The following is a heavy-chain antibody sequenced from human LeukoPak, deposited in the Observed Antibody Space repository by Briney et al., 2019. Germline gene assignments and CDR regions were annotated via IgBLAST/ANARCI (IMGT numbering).Heavy chain of an antibody. J-gene: IGHJ3*01. Sequence: SVKVSCKASGGTFSSYAISWVRPAPGQGLEWRGGIIPIFGTANYAQKFQGRVTISADESTSTAYMWLCRLRSEDTGVYYCAERWEVEAYSGGDCYSDAFDYWGQGTMVTVSS. CDR2: IIPIFGTA. D-gene: IGHD2-21*01. V-gene: IGHV1-69*01. CDR3: AERWEVEAYSGGDCYSDAFDY. CDR1: GGTFSSYA.